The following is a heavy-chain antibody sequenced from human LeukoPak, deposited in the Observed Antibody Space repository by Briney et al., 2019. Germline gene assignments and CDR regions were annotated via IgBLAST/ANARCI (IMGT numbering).Heavy chain of an antibody. CDR1: GFSFNKYG. V-gene: IGHV3-30*02. Sequence: PRGSLRLSCAASGFSFNKYGTHWVRQAPGKGLEWVAYIGHDGSNKYYADSVKGRFTISRDSSKNTLYLQMNSLRAEDAAVYYCARDVRIVYYNRSPDYWGQGTLVTVSS. D-gene: IGHD3-22*01. CDR3: ARDVRIVYYNRSPDY. J-gene: IGHJ4*02. CDR2: IGHDGSNK.